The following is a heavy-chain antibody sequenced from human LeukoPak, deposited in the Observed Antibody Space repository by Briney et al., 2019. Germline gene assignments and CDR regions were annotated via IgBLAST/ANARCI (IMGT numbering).Heavy chain of an antibody. Sequence: SETLSLTCTVSGGSISSYYWSWIRQPPGKGLEWIGYIYYSGSTNYNPSLKSRVTISVDTSKNQFSLKLSSVTAADTAVYYCARVMSSQYCSSTSCGPVYYYGMDVWGQGTTVTVSS. V-gene: IGHV4-59*01. CDR1: GGSISSYY. CDR2: IYYSGST. D-gene: IGHD2-2*01. J-gene: IGHJ6*02. CDR3: ARVMSSQYCSSTSCGPVYYYGMDV.